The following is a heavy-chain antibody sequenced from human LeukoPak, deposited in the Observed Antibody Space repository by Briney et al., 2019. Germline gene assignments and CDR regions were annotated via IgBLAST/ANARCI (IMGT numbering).Heavy chain of an antibody. Sequence: GASLKISCQGSGSISTNYWVGWVRQMPGKGLEWMGVIYPGDSDTRYGPSFQGQVTISADRSINTAYLQWSSLKASDTAMYYCARTYSSGWPAHFDYWGQGTLVTVSS. V-gene: IGHV5-51*01. CDR3: ARTYSSGWPAHFDY. CDR1: GSISTNYW. D-gene: IGHD6-19*01. CDR2: IYPGDSDT. J-gene: IGHJ4*02.